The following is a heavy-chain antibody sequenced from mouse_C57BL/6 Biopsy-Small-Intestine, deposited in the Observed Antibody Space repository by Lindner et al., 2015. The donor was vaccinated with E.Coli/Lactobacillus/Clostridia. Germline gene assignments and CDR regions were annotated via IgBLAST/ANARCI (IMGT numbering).Heavy chain of an antibody. CDR1: GYAFSSYW. CDR3: ARRGDNPAWFAY. V-gene: IGHV1-80*01. J-gene: IGHJ3*01. CDR2: IYPGDGDT. Sequence: QLQESGAELVKPGASVKISCKASGYAFSSYWMNWVKQRPGKGLEWIGQIYPGDGDTNYNGKFKGKATLTADKSSSTAYMQLSSLTSEDSAVYFCARRGDNPAWFAYWGQGTLVTVSA. D-gene: IGHD1-3*01.